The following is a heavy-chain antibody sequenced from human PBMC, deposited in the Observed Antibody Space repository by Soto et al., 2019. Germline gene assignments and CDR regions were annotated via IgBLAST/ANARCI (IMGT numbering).Heavy chain of an antibody. D-gene: IGHD3-10*01. CDR3: ARELPPAPGSFREDALDI. CDR2: IIPIFGTT. Sequence: QVQLVQSGAELKKPGSSVKVSCQASGGTFSNYAISWVRQAPGQGLEWMGKIIPIFGTTNYAQNFRGRVTITSDDYTTTAYMELSRLRSDDTALYYCARELPPAPGSFREDALDIWGKGTMGTVSS. J-gene: IGHJ3*02. CDR1: GGTFSNYA. V-gene: IGHV1-69*15.